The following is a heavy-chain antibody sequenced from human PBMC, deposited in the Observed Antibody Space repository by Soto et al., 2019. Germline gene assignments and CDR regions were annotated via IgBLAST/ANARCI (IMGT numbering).Heavy chain of an antibody. J-gene: IGHJ4*02. CDR2: IYYSGST. CDR3: ARGHRGVADPGVYFDY. Sequence: PSETLSLTCTVSGGSISSGGYYWSWIRQHPGKGLEWIGYIYYSGSTYYNPSLKSRVTISVDTSKNQFSLKLSSVTAADTAVYYCARGHRGVADPGVYFDYWGQGTLVTVSS. D-gene: IGHD3-3*01. V-gene: IGHV4-31*03. CDR1: GGSISSGGYY.